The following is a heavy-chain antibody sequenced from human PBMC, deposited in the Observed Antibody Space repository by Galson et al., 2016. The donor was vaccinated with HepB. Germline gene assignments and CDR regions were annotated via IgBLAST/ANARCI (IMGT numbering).Heavy chain of an antibody. V-gene: IGHV5-51*01. Sequence: QSGAEVKKPGESLKISCKGSGYTFDSYWIAWVRQMPGKGLEWMGIIYPGDSNTIYSPSFEGQVTISADKSIRTAYLQWSSLKASDTAMYYCAKPGYCSSIDWPEKDATCYYGMDVWGQGTTVTVSS. J-gene: IGHJ6*02. CDR3: AKPGYCSSIDWPEKDATCYYGMDV. CDR2: IYPGDSNT. CDR1: GYTFDSYW. D-gene: IGHD2-2*01.